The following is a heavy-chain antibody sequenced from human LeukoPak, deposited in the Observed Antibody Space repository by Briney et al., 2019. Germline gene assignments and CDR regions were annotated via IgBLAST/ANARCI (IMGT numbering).Heavy chain of an antibody. V-gene: IGHV3-11*01. CDR2: ISNSGSTI. CDR1: GFTFSDYY. D-gene: IGHD5-18*01. CDR3: AKDKRYSYGPNSYYFDY. Sequence: GGSLRLSCAASGFTFSDYYMSWIRQAPGKGLEWVSYISNSGSTIYYADSVKGRFTISRDNSKNTLYLQMSSPRAEDTAVYYCAKDKRYSYGPNSYYFDYWGQGTLVTVSS. J-gene: IGHJ4*02.